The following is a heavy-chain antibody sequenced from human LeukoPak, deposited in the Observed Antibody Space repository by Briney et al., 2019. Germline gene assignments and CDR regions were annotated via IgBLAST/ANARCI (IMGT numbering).Heavy chain of an antibody. CDR2: INPNNGDT. CDR3: VRDLSGITATSRGDDY. J-gene: IGHJ4*02. Sequence: GASVKVSCKASGYTFTGYYMYCVRQAPGQGLEWMGRINPNNGDTTYAQKFQGRVTMTRDTSINIAYMELSSLRSDDTAVYYCVRDLSGITATSRGDDYWGQGTLVTVSS. V-gene: IGHV1-2*06. D-gene: IGHD1-20*01. CDR1: GYTFTGYY.